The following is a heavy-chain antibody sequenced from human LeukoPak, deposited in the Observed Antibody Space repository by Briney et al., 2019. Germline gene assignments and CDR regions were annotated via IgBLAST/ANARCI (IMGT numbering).Heavy chain of an antibody. Sequence: SQTLSLTCAISGDSVSSNSVTWNWIRQSPSRGLEWLGRTYYRSTWYNDYAVSVRGRITVNPDTSKNQFSLHLNSVTPEDTAVYYCARGGGMGVVVPAAMTFDYWSQGTLVTVSS. D-gene: IGHD2-2*01. CDR3: ARGGGMGVVVPAAMTFDY. J-gene: IGHJ4*02. CDR2: TYYRSTWYN. V-gene: IGHV6-1*01. CDR1: GDSVSSNSVT.